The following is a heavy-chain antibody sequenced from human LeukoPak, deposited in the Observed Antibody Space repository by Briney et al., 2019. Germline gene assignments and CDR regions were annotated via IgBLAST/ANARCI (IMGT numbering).Heavy chain of an antibody. V-gene: IGHV4-59*01. J-gene: IGHJ4*02. Sequence: SETLSLTCTVPGGSISSYYWSWIRQPPGKGLEWIGYIYYSGSTNYNPSLKSRVTISVDTSKNQFSLKLSSVTAADTAVYYCARERDSSGYPIDYWGQGTLVTVSS. CDR2: IYYSGST. CDR1: GGSISSYY. D-gene: IGHD3-22*01. CDR3: ARERDSSGYPIDY.